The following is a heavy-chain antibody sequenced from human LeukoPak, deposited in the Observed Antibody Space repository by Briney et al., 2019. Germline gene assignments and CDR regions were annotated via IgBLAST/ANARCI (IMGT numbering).Heavy chain of an antibody. Sequence: SETLSLTCTVSAGSISSYFWTWIRQPAGEGLVWIGRIYTSGSTDYNPSLRSRVTMSVDTSKNQFSLKLYSVTAADTAVYYCTRESKSYDGSGYYHDSWGQGTLVTVSS. J-gene: IGHJ4*02. D-gene: IGHD3-22*01. V-gene: IGHV4-4*07. CDR2: IYTSGST. CDR1: AGSISSYF. CDR3: TRESKSYDGSGYYHDS.